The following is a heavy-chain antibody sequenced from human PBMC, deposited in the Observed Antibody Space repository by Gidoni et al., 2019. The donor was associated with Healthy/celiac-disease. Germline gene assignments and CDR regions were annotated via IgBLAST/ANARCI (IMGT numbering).Heavy chain of an antibody. J-gene: IGHJ5*02. D-gene: IGHD3-10*01. CDR3: ARAGTVLLWFGEHDP. Sequence: EVQLVESGGGVVRPGGSLRLSFAASGFTFDDYGRSWVRQAPGKGLEWVSGINWNGGSTGYADSVKGRFTISRDNAKNSLYLQMNSLRAEDTALYYCARAGTVLLWFGEHDPWGQGTLVTVSS. V-gene: IGHV3-20*03. CDR2: INWNGGST. CDR1: GFTFDDYG.